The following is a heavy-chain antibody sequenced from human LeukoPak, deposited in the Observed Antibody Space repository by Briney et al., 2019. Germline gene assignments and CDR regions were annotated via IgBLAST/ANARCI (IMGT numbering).Heavy chain of an antibody. CDR3: ARGRTVVTPKGAFDI. J-gene: IGHJ3*02. Sequence: SETLSLTCTVSGGSISSGGYYWSWIRQHPGKGLEWIGYIYYSGSTYYNPSLKSRVTISVDTSKNQFSLKLSSVTAADTAVYYCARGRTVVTPKGAFDIWGQGTKVTVSS. V-gene: IGHV4-31*03. CDR1: GGSISSGGYY. D-gene: IGHD4-23*01. CDR2: IYYSGST.